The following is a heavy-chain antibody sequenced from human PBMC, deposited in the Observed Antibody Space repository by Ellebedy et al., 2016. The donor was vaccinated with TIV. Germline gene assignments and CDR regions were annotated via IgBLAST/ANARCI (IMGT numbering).Heavy chain of an antibody. CDR1: GFTVSSNH. J-gene: IGHJ4*02. Sequence: GGSLRLXCAASGFTVSSNHMSWVRQAPGKGLEWVSLIYSGDGTKYAEFVKGRFTISRDNSKNTLYLQMNSLRAEDTAVYYCRKHFGRTMITFGTNWGQGTLVTVSS. V-gene: IGHV3-53*01. CDR2: IYSGDGT. D-gene: IGHD3-16*01. CDR3: RKHFGRTMITFGTN.